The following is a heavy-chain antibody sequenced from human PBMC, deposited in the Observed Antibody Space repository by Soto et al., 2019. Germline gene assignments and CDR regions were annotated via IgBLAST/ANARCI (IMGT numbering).Heavy chain of an antibody. Sequence: ETLSLTCAVSAYSITSGYYWGWIRQPPGKGLEWIASIYHSGRSYYNPSLKSRVTISVDTSKNHFSLKLSSVTAADTAVYYCARGGQYNWNYGWFDPWGQGTLVTVSS. D-gene: IGHD1-7*01. V-gene: IGHV4-38-2*01. J-gene: IGHJ5*02. CDR3: ARGGQYNWNYGWFDP. CDR1: AYSITSGYY. CDR2: IYHSGRS.